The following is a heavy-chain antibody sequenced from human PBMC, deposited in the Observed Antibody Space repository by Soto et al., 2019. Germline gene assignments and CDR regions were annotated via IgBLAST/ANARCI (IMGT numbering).Heavy chain of an antibody. V-gene: IGHV4-31*03. D-gene: IGHD3-22*01. CDR3: ARVRYYDSSGYYPFDY. Sequence: TLSLTCTVSGVSISSGGYYWSWIRQHPGKGLEWIGYIYYSGSTYYNPSLKSRVTISVDTSKNQFSLKLSSVTAADTAVYYCARVRYYDSSGYYPFDYWGQGTLVTVS. J-gene: IGHJ4*02. CDR1: GVSISSGGYY. CDR2: IYYSGST.